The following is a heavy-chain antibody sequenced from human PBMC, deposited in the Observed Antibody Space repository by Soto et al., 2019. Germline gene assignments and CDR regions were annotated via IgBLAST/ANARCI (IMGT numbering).Heavy chain of an antibody. CDR3: ARGVLH. CDR1: GGSISSGGYY. V-gene: IGHV4-31*03. Sequence: QVPLQESGPGLVKPSQTLSLTCTVSGGSISSGGYYWSWIRHHPGTGLEWIGYISYSGSTYYNPSLKGRVAISVDTSIYQFSLILNSVTAADTAVYYCARGVLHWGEGTLVTVSS. J-gene: IGHJ4*01. CDR2: ISYSGST.